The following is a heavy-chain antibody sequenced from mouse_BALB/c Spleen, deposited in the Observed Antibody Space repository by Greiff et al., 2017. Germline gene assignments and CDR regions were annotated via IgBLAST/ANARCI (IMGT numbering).Heavy chain of an antibody. J-gene: IGHJ1*01. CDR3: ARCYYYGSSYWYFDV. CDR1: GYTFTSYW. D-gene: IGHD1-1*01. Sequence: QVQLQQPGAELVKPGASVKLSCKASGYTFTSYWMHWVKQRPGQGLEWIGEIDPSDSYTNYNQKFKGKATLTVDKSSSTAYMQLSSLTSEDSAVYYCARCYYYGSSYWYFDVWGAGTTVTVSS. V-gene: IGHV1-69*02. CDR2: IDPSDSYT.